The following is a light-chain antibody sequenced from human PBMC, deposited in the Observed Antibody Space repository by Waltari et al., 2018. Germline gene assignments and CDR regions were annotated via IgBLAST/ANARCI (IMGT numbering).Light chain of an antibody. CDR3: QAWATGTDVI. CDR1: KLGDKD. Sequence: SYELTQPPSVSVSPGPTATITCPGDKLGDKDVCWYQQKPGQSPVVVIYQNTKRPSGIPERFSGSNSENTATLTISGTQAMDEADYYCQAWATGTDVIFGGGTKVTVL. V-gene: IGLV3-1*01. CDR2: QNT. J-gene: IGLJ2*01.